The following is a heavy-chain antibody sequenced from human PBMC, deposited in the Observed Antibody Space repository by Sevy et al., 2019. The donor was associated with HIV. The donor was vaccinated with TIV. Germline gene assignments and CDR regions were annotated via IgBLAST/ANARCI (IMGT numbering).Heavy chain of an antibody. D-gene: IGHD2-8*01. CDR1: GFTFSKYS. CDR3: AGEECTKPHDY. Sequence: GGSLRLSCAASGFTFSKYSMSWVRQPPGKGLEWVSTLSFGCGEINHADSVKGRFTISRDNSKNSLYLQMNYLRAEDTAVYYCAGEECTKPHDYWGQGTLVTVSS. CDR2: LSFGCGEI. V-gene: IGHV3-23*01. J-gene: IGHJ4*02.